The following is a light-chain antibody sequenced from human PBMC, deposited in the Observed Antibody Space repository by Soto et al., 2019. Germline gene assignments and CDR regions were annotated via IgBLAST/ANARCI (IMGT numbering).Light chain of an antibody. Sequence: DIVMTQSPDPLAVSLGERATINCKSSQSVLYSSNNKNYLASYQHKPGQPPKLLIYWASTRESGGPERLIGSGSGADFTLNISSLQAEDVEVYYCQQYYNIPLPFGGGTKVAIK. CDR1: QSVLYSSNNKNY. V-gene: IGKV4-1*01. J-gene: IGKJ4*01. CDR3: QQYYNIPLP. CDR2: WAS.